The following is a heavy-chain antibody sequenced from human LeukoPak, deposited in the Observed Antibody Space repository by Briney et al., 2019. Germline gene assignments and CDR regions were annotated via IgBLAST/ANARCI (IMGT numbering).Heavy chain of an antibody. V-gene: IGHV4-61*02. J-gene: IGHJ4*02. Sequence: SETLSLTCTVSGDSISSGSYYWGWIRQPAGKGLEWIGRTYTSGSTNYNPSLKSRVTISVDTSKNQFSLKLSSVTAADTAVYYCARDGGSKVVYWGQGTLVTVSS. CDR3: ARDGGSKVVY. CDR2: TYTSGST. CDR1: GDSISSGSYY. D-gene: IGHD3-16*01.